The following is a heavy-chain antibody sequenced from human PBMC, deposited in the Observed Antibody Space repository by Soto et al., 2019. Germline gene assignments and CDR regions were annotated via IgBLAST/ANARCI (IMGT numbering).Heavy chain of an antibody. CDR1: GGSFSGYY. V-gene: IGHV4-34*01. Sequence: SETLSVTCAVYGGSFSGYYWSWIRQPPGKGLEWIGEINHSGSTNYSPSLKSRVTISVDTSKNQFSLKLSSVTAADTAVYYCARGLEWELLSYYYYGMDVRGQGTTVTVSS. CDR2: INHSGST. D-gene: IGHD1-26*01. J-gene: IGHJ6*02. CDR3: ARGLEWELLSYYYYGMDV.